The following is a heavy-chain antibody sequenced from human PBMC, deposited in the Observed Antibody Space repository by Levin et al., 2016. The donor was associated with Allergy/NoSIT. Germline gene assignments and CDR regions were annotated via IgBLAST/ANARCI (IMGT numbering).Heavy chain of an antibody. V-gene: IGHV1-2*02. CDR1: GYTFAGYY. D-gene: IGHD2-2*02. CDR2: INPNSGGT. Sequence: ASVKVSCKASGYTFAGYYMHWVRQAPGQGLEWLGWINPNSGGTKYAQKFQGRVTMTRDTSISTAYMELTRLRSDDTAVYYCASYCNVSTCYTDFDYWGQGTLVTVSS. CDR3: ASYCNVSTCYTDFDY. J-gene: IGHJ4*02.